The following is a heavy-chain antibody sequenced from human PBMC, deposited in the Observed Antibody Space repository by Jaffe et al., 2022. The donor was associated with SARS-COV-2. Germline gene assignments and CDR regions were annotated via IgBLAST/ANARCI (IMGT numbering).Heavy chain of an antibody. Sequence: EVQLVQSGGGLVQPGGSLRLSCRASGFTFNTYWMTWVRQAPGKGLEWVANIRQDGDEKYYVDSVRGRFTISRDNTKNSLYLEMDSLRDEDTAVYYCARASYYDPSADYWGQGALVTVSS. CDR3: ARASYYDPSADY. D-gene: IGHD3-3*01. CDR1: GFTFNTYW. J-gene: IGHJ4*02. V-gene: IGHV3-7*03. CDR2: IRQDGDEK.